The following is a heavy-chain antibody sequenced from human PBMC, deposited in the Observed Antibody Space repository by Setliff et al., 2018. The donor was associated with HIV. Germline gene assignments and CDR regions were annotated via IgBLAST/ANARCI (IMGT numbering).Heavy chain of an antibody. CDR3: AREDYSSGWYETGYFDY. J-gene: IGHJ4*02. V-gene: IGHV1-18*01. D-gene: IGHD6-19*01. Sequence: ASVKVSCKASGYTFSSYGISWVRQAPGQGPEWMGGISVYNANTNYAQKFQGRVTMTTDTSTSIAYMELRSLRSDDTAVYYCAREDYSSGWYETGYFDYWGQGTLVTVSS. CDR1: GYTFSSYG. CDR2: ISVYNANT.